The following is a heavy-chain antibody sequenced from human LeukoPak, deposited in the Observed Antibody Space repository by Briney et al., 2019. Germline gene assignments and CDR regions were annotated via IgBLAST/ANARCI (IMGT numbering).Heavy chain of an antibody. J-gene: IGHJ2*01. Sequence: SETLSLTCSVSGGSISSGGHYWSWIRQHPGKGLEWIGCIYYSGSTYYNPPLKSRITISVDTSKNQFSLKLSSVTVADTAVYYCARSYCSSASCYALGYFDLWGRGTLVTVSS. V-gene: IGHV4-31*03. CDR1: GGSISSGGHY. CDR2: IYYSGST. D-gene: IGHD2-2*01. CDR3: ARSYCSSASCYALGYFDL.